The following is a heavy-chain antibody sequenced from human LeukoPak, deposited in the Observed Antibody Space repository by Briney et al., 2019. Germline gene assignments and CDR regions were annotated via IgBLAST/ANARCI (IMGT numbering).Heavy chain of an antibody. V-gene: IGHV3-30*02. D-gene: IGHD2-21*01. CDR1: GFTVSSNE. CDR2: IRYDGSNK. Sequence: PGGSLRLSCAASGFTVSSNEMSWVRQAPGKGLEWVAFIRYDGSNKYYADSVKGRFTISRDNSKNTLYLQMNSLRAEDTAVYYCAKDMRHTDYWGQGTLVTVSS. CDR3: AKDMRHTDY. J-gene: IGHJ4*02.